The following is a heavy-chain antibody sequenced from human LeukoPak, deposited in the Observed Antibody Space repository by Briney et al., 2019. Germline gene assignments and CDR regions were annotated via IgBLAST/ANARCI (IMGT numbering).Heavy chain of an antibody. J-gene: IGHJ5*02. D-gene: IGHD1-26*01. CDR1: GFTFSSYA. CDR3: ARDGGTFRLDL. V-gene: IGHV3-30-3*01. CDR2: ISYDGSNK. Sequence: GGSLRLSCAASGFTFSSYAMHWVRQAPGKGLEWVAVISYDGSNKYYADSVKGRFTISKDNSNNILYLQMDSLRAEDTAVYYCARDGGTFRLDLWGQGALVTVSS.